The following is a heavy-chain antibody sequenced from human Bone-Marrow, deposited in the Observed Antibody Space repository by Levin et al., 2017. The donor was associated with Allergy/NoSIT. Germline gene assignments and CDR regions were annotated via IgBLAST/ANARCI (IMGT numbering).Heavy chain of an antibody. Sequence: ASVKVSCKASGYTFTSYGISWVRQAPGQGLEWMGWISAYNGNTNYAQKLQGRVTMTTDTSTSTAYMELRSLRSDDTAVYYCARDRIRGSSGWYPIGYYYYYGMDGWGQGTTVTVSS. D-gene: IGHD6-19*01. CDR3: ARDRIRGSSGWYPIGYYYYYGMDG. J-gene: IGHJ6*02. CDR1: GYTFTSYG. CDR2: ISAYNGNT. V-gene: IGHV1-18*01.